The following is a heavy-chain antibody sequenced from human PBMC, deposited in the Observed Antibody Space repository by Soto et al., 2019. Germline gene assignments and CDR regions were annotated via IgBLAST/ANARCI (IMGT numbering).Heavy chain of an antibody. D-gene: IGHD6-6*01. CDR1: GGTFSSYA. J-gene: IGHJ6*02. CDR2: IIPIFGTA. Sequence: GASVKVSFKASGGTFSSYAISWLRQAPGQGLEWMGGIIPIFGTANYAQKFQGRVTITADESTSTAYMELSSLRSEDTAVYYCASRNPSSSWAGMDVWGQGTTVTVSS. CDR3: ASRNPSSSWAGMDV. V-gene: IGHV1-69*13.